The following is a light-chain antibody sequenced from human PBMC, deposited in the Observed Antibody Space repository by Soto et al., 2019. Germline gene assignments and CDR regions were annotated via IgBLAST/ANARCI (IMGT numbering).Light chain of an antibody. J-gene: IGKJ1*01. CDR1: QSVSNNY. CDR3: QQYGSSGT. Sequence: EILLTQSPGTLSLSPGERASLSCRASQSVSNNYLAWYQQTPGQAPRLLIYGASNRATGIPDRFSGSGSGTDFTLTISRLEPEDFAVYYCQQYGSSGTFGQGTKVGIK. CDR2: GAS. V-gene: IGKV3-20*01.